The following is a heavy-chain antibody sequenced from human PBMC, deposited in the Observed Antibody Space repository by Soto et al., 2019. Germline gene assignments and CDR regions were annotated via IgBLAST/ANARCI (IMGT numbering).Heavy chain of an antibody. CDR2: ISYDGSNK. CDR3: AKVGVLWTLRYFDWLLTHFDY. D-gene: IGHD3-9*01. V-gene: IGHV3-30*18. Sequence: QVQLVESGGGVVQPGRSLRLSCAASGFTFSSYGMHWVRQAPGKGLEWVAVISYDGSNKYYADSVKGRFTISRDNSKNTLYLQMNSLRAEDTAVYYCAKVGVLWTLRYFDWLLTHFDYWGQGTPVTVSS. CDR1: GFTFSSYG. J-gene: IGHJ4*02.